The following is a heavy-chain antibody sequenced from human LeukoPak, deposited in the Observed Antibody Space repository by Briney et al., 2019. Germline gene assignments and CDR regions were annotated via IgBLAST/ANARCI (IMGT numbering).Heavy chain of an antibody. CDR3: ARAETTGIHVWLPVHN. D-gene: IGHD5-18*01. J-gene: IGHJ4*02. CDR2: ISGSGGRT. CDR1: GFTFSSYA. V-gene: IGHV3-23*01. Sequence: QPGGSLRLSCAASGFTFSSYAMSWVRQAPGKGLEWVSAISGSGGRTYYADSVKGRFTISRDNAKNSLYLQMNSLRAEDTASYYCARAETTGIHVWLPVHNWGQGTLVTVSS.